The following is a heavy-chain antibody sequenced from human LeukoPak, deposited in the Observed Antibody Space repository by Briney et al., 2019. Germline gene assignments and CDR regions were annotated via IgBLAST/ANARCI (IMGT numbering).Heavy chain of an antibody. Sequence: SETLSLTCTVSGGSISSSSYYWGWIRQPPGKGLEWLGSIYYSGSTYYNPSLKSRVTISVDTSKNQFSLKLSSVTAADTAVYYCARDTQYGDYAFDIWGQGTMVTVSS. CDR2: IYYSGST. V-gene: IGHV4-39*07. J-gene: IGHJ3*02. D-gene: IGHD4-17*01. CDR3: ARDTQYGDYAFDI. CDR1: GGSISSSSYY.